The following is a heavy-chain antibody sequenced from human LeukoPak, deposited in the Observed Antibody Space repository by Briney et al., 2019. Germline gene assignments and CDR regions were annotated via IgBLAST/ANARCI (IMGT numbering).Heavy chain of an antibody. CDR3: AKDQHITMIVGLYYFDY. V-gene: IGHV3-23*01. CDR1: GFTFSSYA. D-gene: IGHD3-22*01. CDR2: IGGSGGST. Sequence: GGSLRLSCAASGFTFSSYAMSWVRQAPGKGLEWVSAIGGSGGSTHYADSVKGRFTISRDNLKNTQYLQMNSLRAEDTAVYYCAKDQHITMIVGLYYFDYWGQGTLVTVSS. J-gene: IGHJ4*02.